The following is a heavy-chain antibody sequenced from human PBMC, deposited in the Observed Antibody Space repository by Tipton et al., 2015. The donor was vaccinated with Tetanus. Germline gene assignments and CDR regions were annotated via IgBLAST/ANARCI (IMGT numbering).Heavy chain of an antibody. Sequence: TLSLTCTVSGGSISSYYWSWIRQPAGKGLEWIGLIYTSGSTNYNPSLKSRVTMLVDTSKNQFSLKLSSVAAADTAVYYCARPHFQYWYFDLGVRGSLVTVSS. V-gene: IGHV4-4*07. CDR3: ARPHFQYWYFDL. J-gene: IGHJ2*01. CDR2: IYTSGST. CDR1: GGSISSYY.